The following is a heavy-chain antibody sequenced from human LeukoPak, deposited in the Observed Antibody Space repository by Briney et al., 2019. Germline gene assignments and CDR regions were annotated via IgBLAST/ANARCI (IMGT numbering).Heavy chain of an antibody. Sequence: GGSLRLSCAASGFTASSNAMSWVRQAPGKGLEWVSSIRANADGTYYGASVKGRFTISRDTSKNTLYLQMDSLRAEDTAVYYCAKDHASDGWPTFDDWGQGTLVTVSP. V-gene: IGHV3-23*01. J-gene: IGHJ4*02. CDR2: IRANADGT. D-gene: IGHD5-24*01. CDR3: AKDHASDGWPTFDD. CDR1: GFTASSNA.